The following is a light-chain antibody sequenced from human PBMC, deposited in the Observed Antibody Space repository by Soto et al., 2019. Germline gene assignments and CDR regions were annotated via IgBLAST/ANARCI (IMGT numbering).Light chain of an antibody. V-gene: IGLV2-8*01. J-gene: IGLJ1*01. CDR3: SSYAGSNIYV. Sequence: QSALTQRPSASGSPGQSVTISCTGTSSDVGGYNYVSWYQQHPGKAPKLMIYEVSKRPSGVPDRFSGSKSGNTASLTVSGLQAEDEDDYYCSSYAGSNIYVFGTGTKVTVL. CDR1: SSDVGGYNY. CDR2: EVS.